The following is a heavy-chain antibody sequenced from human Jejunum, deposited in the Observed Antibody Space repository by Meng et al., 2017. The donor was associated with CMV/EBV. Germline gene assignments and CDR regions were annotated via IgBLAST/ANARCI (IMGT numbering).Heavy chain of an antibody. CDR3: ARGTTGTPGTDY. D-gene: IGHD6-13*01. CDR2: LNQDGSGE. V-gene: IGHV3-7*01. Sequence: SGFTFSNYCMHWVRQSPGRGLEWVANLNQDGSGEYYVDSVKGRFTISRDNAKDSLYLQMNSLRVEDTAVYYCARGTTGTPGTDYWGQGTLVTVSS. CDR1: GFTFSNYC. J-gene: IGHJ4*02.